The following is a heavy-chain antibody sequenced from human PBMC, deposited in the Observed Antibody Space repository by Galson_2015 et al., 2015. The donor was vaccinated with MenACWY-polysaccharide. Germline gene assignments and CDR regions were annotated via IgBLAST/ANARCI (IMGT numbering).Heavy chain of an antibody. D-gene: IGHD5-12*01. V-gene: IGHV3-74*01. CDR1: GFTFSTYW. CDR2: IKSDGSST. CDR3: ARGYSAYD. Sequence: SLRLSCAASGFTFSTYWMHWVRQAPGKGLVWVSRIKSDGSSTSYADSVEGRFTISRDNAKNTLYLQMNSLRAEDTAVYYCARGYSAYDWGQGTLVTVSA. J-gene: IGHJ4*02.